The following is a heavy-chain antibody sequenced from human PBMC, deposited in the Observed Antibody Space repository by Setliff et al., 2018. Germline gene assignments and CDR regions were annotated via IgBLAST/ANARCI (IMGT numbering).Heavy chain of an antibody. V-gene: IGHV4-39*02. CDR3: VGESRSTWYRRDF. CDR1: GGSISGSHYS. Sequence: SETLSLTCSVSGGSISGSHYSWVWVRQPPGKRLEWIGSTYYNGTAYYNPSLQSRVAISVDTSKNYFSLEVNSVTAADTAVYYCVGESRSTWYRRDFWGQGTLVTVSS. J-gene: IGHJ4*02. D-gene: IGHD6-13*01. CDR2: TYYNGTA.